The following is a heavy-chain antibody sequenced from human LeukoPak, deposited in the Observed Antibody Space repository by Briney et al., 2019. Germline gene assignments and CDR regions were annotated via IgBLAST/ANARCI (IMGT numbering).Heavy chain of an antibody. CDR2: ISYDGSNK. Sequence: GGSLRLSCAASGFTFSSYAMHWVRQAPGKGLEWVAVISYDGSNKYYADSVKGRFTISRDNSKNTLYLQMNSLRAEDTAVYYCARGIGTTGGLDYWGQGTLVTVSS. CDR3: ARGIGTTGGLDY. V-gene: IGHV3-30-3*01. D-gene: IGHD1-7*01. J-gene: IGHJ4*02. CDR1: GFTFSSYA.